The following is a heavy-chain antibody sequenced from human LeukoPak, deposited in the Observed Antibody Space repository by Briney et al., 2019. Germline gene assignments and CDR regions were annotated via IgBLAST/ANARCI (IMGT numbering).Heavy chain of an antibody. CDR2: INHSGST. V-gene: IGHV4-34*01. Sequence: SETLSLTCAVYGGSFSGHYWSWIRQPPGKGLEWIGEINHSGSTNYNPSLKSRVTISADTSKNQFSLKLSSVTAADTAVYYCARDPGYYDSSGLIDYWGQGTLVTVSS. CDR3: ARDPGYYDSSGLIDY. CDR1: GGSFSGHY. D-gene: IGHD3-22*01. J-gene: IGHJ4*02.